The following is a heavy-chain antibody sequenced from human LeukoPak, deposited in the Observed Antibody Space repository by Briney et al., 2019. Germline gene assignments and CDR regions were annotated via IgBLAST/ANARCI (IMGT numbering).Heavy chain of an antibody. J-gene: IGHJ6*02. V-gene: IGHV4-34*01. CDR2: INHSGST. CDR1: GGSFSGYY. Sequence: PSETLSLTCAVYGGSFSGYYWSWLRQPPGKGLEWIGEINHSGSTNYNPSLKSRVTISVDTSKNQFSLELSSVTAADTAVYYCARYCSSTSCSYYYYYGMDVWGQGTTVTVSS. D-gene: IGHD2-2*01. CDR3: ARYCSSTSCSYYYYYGMDV.